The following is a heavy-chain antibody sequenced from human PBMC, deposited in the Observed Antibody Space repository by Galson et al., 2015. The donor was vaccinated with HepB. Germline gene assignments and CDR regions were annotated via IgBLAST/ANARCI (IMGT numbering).Heavy chain of an antibody. CDR2: IWKDGSKT. V-gene: IGHV3-33*01. D-gene: IGHD2-2*01. J-gene: IGHJ3*02. CDR3: VRDSVPVARINGFHI. CDR1: GFTFSKYG. Sequence: SLRLSCAASGFTFSKYGIHWVRQAPGRGLEWVAVIWKDGSKTYYADSVKGRFPVSRDNSKNMLYLQMNRLRAGDTALYYCVRDSVPVARINGFHIWGQGTLVTVTS.